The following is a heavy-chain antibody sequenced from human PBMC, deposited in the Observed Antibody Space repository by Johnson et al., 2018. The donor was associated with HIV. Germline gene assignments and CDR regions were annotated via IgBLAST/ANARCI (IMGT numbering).Heavy chain of an antibody. D-gene: IGHD2-15*01. CDR1: GFTFSTYV. J-gene: IGHJ3*02. CDR2: ISHDGSND. Sequence: HVQLVESGGGVVQPGRSLRLSCAASGFTFSTYVMYWVRQAPGKGLEWVALISHDGSNDYCADSAKGRFTISRDNSKNTMSLQMNSLRTEDTAVYYCATPQEGYSAFDIWGQGTMVTVSS. CDR3: ATPQEGYSAFDI. V-gene: IGHV3-30*03.